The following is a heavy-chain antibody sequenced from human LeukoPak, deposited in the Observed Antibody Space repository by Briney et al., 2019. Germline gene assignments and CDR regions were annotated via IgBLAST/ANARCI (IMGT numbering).Heavy chain of an antibody. CDR3: ARGPGVLMVYASSLDYYMDV. J-gene: IGHJ6*03. CDR2: MNPNSGNT. D-gene: IGHD2-8*01. V-gene: IGHV1-8*03. Sequence: ASVKVSCKASGYTFTSYDINWVRQATGQGLEWMGWMNPNSGNTGYAQKFQGRVTITRNTSISTAYMELSSLRSEDTAVYYRARGPGVLMVYASSLDYYMDVWGKGTTVTVSS. CDR1: GYTFTSYD.